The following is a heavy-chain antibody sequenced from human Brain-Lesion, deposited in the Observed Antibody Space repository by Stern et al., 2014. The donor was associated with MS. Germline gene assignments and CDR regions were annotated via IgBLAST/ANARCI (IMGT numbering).Heavy chain of an antibody. J-gene: IGHJ4*02. D-gene: IGHD3-22*01. Sequence: VQLVESGPGLVKPSETLSLTCTVSYDSISSYYWTWIRQPPGKGLEWIGYINYRRNPNYNPALKSRVTISVDTSKNQFSLKLTSVTAADTAVYYCARAFSDYHDSTPGYWGQGTLVTVSS. V-gene: IGHV4-59*01. CDR3: ARAFSDYHDSTPGY. CDR2: INYRRNP. CDR1: YDSISSYY.